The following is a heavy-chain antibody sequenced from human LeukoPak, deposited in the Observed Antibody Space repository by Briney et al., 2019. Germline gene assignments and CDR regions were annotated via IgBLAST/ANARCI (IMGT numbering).Heavy chain of an antibody. CDR1: GGSISSSSYY. Sequence: SETLSLTCTVSGGSISSSSYYWGWIRQPPGKGLEWIGSIYYSGSTYYNPSLKSRITISVDTSENRFSLKLSSVTATDTAVYYCARDCSGGSCYGAFDIWGQGTMVTVSS. D-gene: IGHD2-15*01. V-gene: IGHV4-39*07. J-gene: IGHJ3*02. CDR2: IYYSGST. CDR3: ARDCSGGSCYGAFDI.